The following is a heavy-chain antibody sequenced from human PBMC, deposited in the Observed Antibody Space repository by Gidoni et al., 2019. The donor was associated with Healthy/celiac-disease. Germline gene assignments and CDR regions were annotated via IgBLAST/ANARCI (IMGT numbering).Heavy chain of an antibody. D-gene: IGHD2-21*02. CDR2: IIPILGIA. V-gene: IGHV1-69*04. CDR3: ARAPGGNSVGFDY. Sequence: GQGLEWMGRIIPILGIANYAQKFQGRVTITADKSTSTAYMELSSLRSEDTAVYYCARAPGGNSVGFDYWGQGTLVTVSS. J-gene: IGHJ4*02.